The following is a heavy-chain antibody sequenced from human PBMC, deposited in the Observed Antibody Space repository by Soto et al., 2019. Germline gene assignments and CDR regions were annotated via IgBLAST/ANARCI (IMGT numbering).Heavy chain of an antibody. CDR3: ARRYYDSSGYITPYYFDY. CDR2: IIPIFGTA. CDR1: GGTFSSYA. Sequence: QVQLVQSGAEVKKPVSSVKVSCKASGGTFSSYAISWVRQAPGQVLEWMGGIIPIFGTANYAQKFQGRVTINADESTSTGYMELSSLRSEDTDVYYCARRYYDSSGYITPYYFDYWGQGTLVTVSS. V-gene: IGHV1-69*01. D-gene: IGHD3-22*01. J-gene: IGHJ4*02.